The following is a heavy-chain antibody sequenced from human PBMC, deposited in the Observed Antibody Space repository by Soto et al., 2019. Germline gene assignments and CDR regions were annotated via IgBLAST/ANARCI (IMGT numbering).Heavy chain of an antibody. Sequence: ASVKVSCKASGYTFTGYYMHWVRQAPGQGLEWMGWINPNSGGTNYAQKFQGRVTMTRDTSISTAYMELSRLRSDDTAVYYCARPSSNTPPLGAFDIWGQGTMVTVSS. J-gene: IGHJ3*02. D-gene: IGHD2-2*02. CDR3: ARPSSNTPPLGAFDI. CDR2: INPNSGGT. V-gene: IGHV1-2*02. CDR1: GYTFTGYY.